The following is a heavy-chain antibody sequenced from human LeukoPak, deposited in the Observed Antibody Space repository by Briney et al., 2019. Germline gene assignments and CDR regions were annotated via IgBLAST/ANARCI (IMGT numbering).Heavy chain of an antibody. D-gene: IGHD3-22*01. J-gene: IGHJ2*01. CDR1: GFTFSSYA. V-gene: IGHV3-23*01. CDR3: AKAPPATYYYDSSGRTFYFDL. CDR2: FSGSGGST. Sequence: GGSLRLSCAASGFTFSSYAMSWGRHAPGEGVEWVSAFSGSGGSTYYADSVKGRFTISRDNSKNTMYLQMNNLRAEDTAVYYCAKAPPATYYYDSSGRTFYFDLWGRGTLVTVSS.